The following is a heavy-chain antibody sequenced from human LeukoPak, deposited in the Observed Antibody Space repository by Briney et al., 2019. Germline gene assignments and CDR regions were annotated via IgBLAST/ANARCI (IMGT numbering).Heavy chain of an antibody. D-gene: IGHD2-2*01. CDR1: GGSISSYY. Sequence: SETLSLTCTVSGGSISSYYWSWIRQPPGKGLECIEYIYYSGSTNYNPSLKSRVTISVDTSKNQFSLKLNSVTAADTAVYFCAKSGPAAGRPDAFDIWGQGTMVTVSS. J-gene: IGHJ3*02. CDR3: AKSGPAAGRPDAFDI. CDR2: IYYSGST. V-gene: IGHV4-59*12.